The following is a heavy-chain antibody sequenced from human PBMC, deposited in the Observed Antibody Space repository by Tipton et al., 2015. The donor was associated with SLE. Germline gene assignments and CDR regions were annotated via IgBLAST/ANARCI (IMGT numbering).Heavy chain of an antibody. V-gene: IGHV3-7*01. CDR2: MKEDGSEK. CDR3: VRVDDTSGYRPFAY. J-gene: IGHJ4*02. CDR1: GFTFSSYW. D-gene: IGHD3-22*01. Sequence: SLRLSCEASGFTFSSYWMSWVRQAPGRGLEWVANMKEDGSEKWYVDSVKGRFTISRDNAKTSLYLEMNSLRDEDTAVYYCVRVDDTSGYRPFAYWGQGTLVTVSS.